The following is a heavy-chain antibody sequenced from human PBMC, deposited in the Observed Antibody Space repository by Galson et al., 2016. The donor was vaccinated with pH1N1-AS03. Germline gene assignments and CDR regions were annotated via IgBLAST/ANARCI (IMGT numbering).Heavy chain of an antibody. CDR3: ARDSNAGGTFGY. CDR1: GFTFNSYH. Sequence: LRLSCAASGFTFNSYHMSWVRQAPGKGLEWVSYINSGSYIIHYADSVKGRFTISRDNAKNSLYLQMDSLRDEDTATYFCARDSNAGGTFGYWGRGAMVTVSS. CDR2: INSGSYII. D-gene: IGHD1-26*01. J-gene: IGHJ4*02. V-gene: IGHV3-48*02.